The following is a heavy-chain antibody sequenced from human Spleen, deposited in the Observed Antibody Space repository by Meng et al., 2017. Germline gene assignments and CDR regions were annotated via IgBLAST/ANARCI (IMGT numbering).Heavy chain of an antibody. V-gene: IGHV1-2*06. CDR1: GYTFPAYY. J-gene: IGHJ4*02. CDR3: AKALGWGSSPDY. CDR2: INPNSGGT. Sequence: QVQLVQSGADVKKPGASVTVSCKASGYTFPAYYIHWVRQAPGQGLEWMGRINPNSGGTNFAQKFQGRVIMTRDTSISTAYMELSSLGFDDTAVYYCAKALGWGSSPDYWGQGILVTVSS. D-gene: IGHD2-21*01.